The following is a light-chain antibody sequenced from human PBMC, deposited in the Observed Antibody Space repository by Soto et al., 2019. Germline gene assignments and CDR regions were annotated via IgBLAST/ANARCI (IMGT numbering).Light chain of an antibody. CDR3: QQRSYRPPGYA. V-gene: IGKV3-11*01. CDR2: DAS. J-gene: IGKJ2*01. CDR1: QSVSTS. Sequence: EVVLTQSPDTLYLSPGDRATLSCRASQSVSTSLGWYQQKLGQAPRLLIYDASKRATGIPARVSGSGSGTDFTLTISSLEPEDFAVYYCQQRSYRPPGYALGQGTRLE.